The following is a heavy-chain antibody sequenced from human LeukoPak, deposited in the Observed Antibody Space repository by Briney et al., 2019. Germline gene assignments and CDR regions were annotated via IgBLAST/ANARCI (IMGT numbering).Heavy chain of an antibody. CDR2: IRSDGSNK. CDR3: AKGGDYDILTGYQYYFDY. V-gene: IGHV3-30*02. J-gene: IGHJ4*02. CDR1: GFTFSSYG. D-gene: IGHD3-9*01. Sequence: GGSLRLSCAASGFTFSSYGMHWVRQAPGKGLEWVAFIRSDGSNKYYADSVKGRFTISRDNSKNTLYLQMNSLRAEDTAVYYCAKGGDYDILTGYQYYFDYWGQGTLVTVSS.